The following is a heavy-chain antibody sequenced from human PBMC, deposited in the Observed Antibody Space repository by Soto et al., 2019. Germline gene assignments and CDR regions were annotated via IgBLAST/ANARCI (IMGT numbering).Heavy chain of an antibody. J-gene: IGHJ4*02. Sequence: GRSHRLSCAAVGFTFVDYGGRCVRQATGKGLEWVSGISWNSGSIGYADSVKGRFTISRDNAKNSLYLQMNSLRAEDTALYYFAKDRYSSSSGSLLPDYRGQGTLVTVSS. D-gene: IGHD6-6*01. CDR2: ISWNSGSI. CDR1: GFTFVDYG. V-gene: IGHV3-9*01. CDR3: AKDRYSSSSGSLLPDY.